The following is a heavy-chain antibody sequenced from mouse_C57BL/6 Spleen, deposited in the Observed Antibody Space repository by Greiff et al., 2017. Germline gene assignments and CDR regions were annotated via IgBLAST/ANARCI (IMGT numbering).Heavy chain of an antibody. Sequence: QVQLQQPGAELVKPGASVKMSCKASGYTFTSYWITWVKQRPGQGLEWIGDIYPGSGSTNYNEQFKSKATLTVDTSSSTAYMQLSSLASEDSAVYYCARLKGGNSWFAYWGQGTLVTVSA. V-gene: IGHV1-55*01. CDR2: IYPGSGST. D-gene: IGHD2-1*01. CDR1: GYTFTSYW. J-gene: IGHJ3*01. CDR3: ARLKGGNSWFAY.